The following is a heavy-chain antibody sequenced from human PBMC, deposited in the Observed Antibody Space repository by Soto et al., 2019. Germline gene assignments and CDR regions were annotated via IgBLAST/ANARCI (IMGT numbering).Heavy chain of an antibody. D-gene: IGHD6-13*01. CDR1: GASISSFN. Sequence: SETLSLTCSVSGASISSFNWNWVRQPAGKGPEWVGRLNIAGTINYNPSLKSRTTMSMDTSKNQISLHLRSVTAADTAIYYCARDRGEYTSSWFWYFSHWGHGTLVTVSS. CDR2: LNIAGTI. J-gene: IGHJ2*01. CDR3: ARDRGEYTSSWFWYFSH. V-gene: IGHV4-4*07.